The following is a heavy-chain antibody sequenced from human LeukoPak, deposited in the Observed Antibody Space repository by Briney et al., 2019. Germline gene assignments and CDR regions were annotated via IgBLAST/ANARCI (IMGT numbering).Heavy chain of an antibody. Sequence: GGSLRLSCAAYEFTFSSYWMSWVRQAPGKGLEWVANIKQDGGEKYYLNSVKGRFTVSRDNAKNSLYLQMNSLRAEDTAVYYCARLGARQILEYWGQGTLVTVSS. CDR3: ARLGARQILEY. V-gene: IGHV3-7*01. D-gene: IGHD4-17*01. J-gene: IGHJ4*02. CDR1: EFTFSSYW. CDR2: IKQDGGEK.